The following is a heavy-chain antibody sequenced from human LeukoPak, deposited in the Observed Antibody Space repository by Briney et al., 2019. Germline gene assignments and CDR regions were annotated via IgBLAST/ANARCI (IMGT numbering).Heavy chain of an antibody. CDR3: ARDVYGSSWPGSFDP. V-gene: IGHV3-7*01. J-gene: IGHJ5*02. CDR1: GFTFSSYW. CDR2: IKQDGSEK. D-gene: IGHD6-13*01. Sequence: PGGSLRLSCAASGFTFSSYWMSWVRQAPGKGLEWVANIKQDGSEKYYVDSVKGRFTISRDNAKNSLYLQMNSLRAEDTAVYYCARDVYGSSWPGSFDPWGQGTLVTVSS.